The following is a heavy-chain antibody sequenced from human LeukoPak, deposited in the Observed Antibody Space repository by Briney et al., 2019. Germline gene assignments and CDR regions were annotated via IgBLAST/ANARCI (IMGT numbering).Heavy chain of an antibody. V-gene: IGHV3-23*01. CDR1: GFTFSSYA. D-gene: IGHD4-17*01. Sequence: GGSLRLSCAASGFTFSSYAMTWVRQAPGKGLECVSAISGSGSNTYYADSVKGRFTISRDNSKSTLYLLINSLRADDTAVYYCARGNGDYAIHPDYWGQGTLVTVSS. CDR3: ARGNGDYAIHPDY. J-gene: IGHJ4*02. CDR2: ISGSGSNT.